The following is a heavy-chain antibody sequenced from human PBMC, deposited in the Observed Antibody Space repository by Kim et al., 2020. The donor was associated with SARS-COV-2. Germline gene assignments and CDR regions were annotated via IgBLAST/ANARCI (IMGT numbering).Heavy chain of an antibody. Sequence: GGSLRLSCAASGFTFSDYYMNWIRQAPGKGLEWVSSISTVGGIIYYADSVKGRFTISRENAKNSLYLQMNSLRAEDTAVYYFVRSGWGDYWGQGTLVTVSS. J-gene: IGHJ4*02. D-gene: IGHD3-16*01. CDR2: ISTVGGII. CDR3: VRSGWGDY. V-gene: IGHV3-11*01. CDR1: GFTFSDYY.